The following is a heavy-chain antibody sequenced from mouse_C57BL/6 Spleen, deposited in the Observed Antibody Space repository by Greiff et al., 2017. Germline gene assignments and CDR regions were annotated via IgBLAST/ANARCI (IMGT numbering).Heavy chain of an antibody. D-gene: IGHD2-4*01. CDR2: ISYDGSN. J-gene: IGHJ2*01. Sequence: EVQLVESGPGLVKPSQSLSLTCSVTGYSITSGYYWNWIRQFQGNKLEWMGYISYDGSNNYNPSLKNRISITRDTSKNQFFLKLNSVTTEDTATYYCARGLRHFDYWGQGTTLTVSS. V-gene: IGHV3-6*01. CDR3: ARGLRHFDY. CDR1: GYSITSGYY.